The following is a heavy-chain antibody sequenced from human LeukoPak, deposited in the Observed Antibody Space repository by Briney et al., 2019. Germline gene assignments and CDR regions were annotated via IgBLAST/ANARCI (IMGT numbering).Heavy chain of an antibody. D-gene: IGHD1-26*01. Sequence: ASVKVSCKASGYTFTGYYMHWVRQAPGQGLEWMGRINPNSGGTNYAQKFQGRVTMTRDTSISTAYMELSRLRSDDTAVYYCARAPRRRERASTPFDPWGQGTLVTVSS. V-gene: IGHV1-2*06. CDR1: GYTFTGYY. CDR3: ARAPRRRERASTPFDP. CDR2: INPNSGGT. J-gene: IGHJ5*02.